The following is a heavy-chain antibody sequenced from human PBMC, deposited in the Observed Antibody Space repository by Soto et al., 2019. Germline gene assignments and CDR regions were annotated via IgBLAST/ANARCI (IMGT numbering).Heavy chain of an antibody. J-gene: IGHJ5*02. V-gene: IGHV3-30-3*01. CDR1: GFTFSSYA. Sequence: QVQLVESGGGVVQPGRSLRLSCAASGFTFSSYAMHWVRQAPGKGLEWVAVISYDGSNKYYADSVKGRFTISRDNSKNTLYLQMNSLRAEDTAVYYCARDGAGYNWFDPWGQGTLVTVSS. D-gene: IGHD3-10*01. CDR3: ARDGAGYNWFDP. CDR2: ISYDGSNK.